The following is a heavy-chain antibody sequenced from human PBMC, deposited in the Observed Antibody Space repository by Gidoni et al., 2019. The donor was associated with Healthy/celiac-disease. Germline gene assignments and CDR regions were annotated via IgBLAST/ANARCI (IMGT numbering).Heavy chain of an antibody. CDR3: AKEHSGYDWIDY. CDR2: ISGSGGST. Sequence: EVQLLESGGGLVQPGGSLRLSCAASGFPFRGYVMRWVRHAPGKGLEWVSAISGSGGSTYYAAAVKGRFTISRDNSKNTLYLQMNSLRAEDTAVYYCAKEHSGYDWIDYWGQGTLVTVSS. CDR1: GFPFRGYV. V-gene: IGHV3-23*01. D-gene: IGHD5-12*01. J-gene: IGHJ4*02.